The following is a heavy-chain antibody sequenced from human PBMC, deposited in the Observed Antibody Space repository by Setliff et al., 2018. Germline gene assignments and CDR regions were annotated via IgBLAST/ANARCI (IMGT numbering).Heavy chain of an antibody. D-gene: IGHD3-22*01. CDR2: ISSSSTYI. CDR1: GFTLSSYA. Sequence: GGSLRLSCAASGFTLSSYAMHWVRQAPGKGLEWVSSISSSSTYIFYADSVKGRFTISRDNAKNSLYLQMNSLGAEDTALYYCARAHRYFSDTSGYFYDQGRSAFDV. CDR3: ARAHRYFSDTSGYFYDQGRSAFDV. V-gene: IGHV3-21*04. J-gene: IGHJ3*01.